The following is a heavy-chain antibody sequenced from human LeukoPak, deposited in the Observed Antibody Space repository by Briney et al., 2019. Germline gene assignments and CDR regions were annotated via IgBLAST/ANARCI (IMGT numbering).Heavy chain of an antibody. D-gene: IGHD3-9*01. Sequence: SETLSLTCTVSGGSISSYYWSWIRQPAGKGLEWIGRIYTSGSTNYNPSLKSRVTMSVDTSKNQFSLKLSSVTAADTAAYYCARGPSVLRYFDWLSTKYGMDVWGQGTTVTVSS. CDR2: IYTSGST. J-gene: IGHJ6*02. CDR1: GGSISSYY. V-gene: IGHV4-4*07. CDR3: ARGPSVLRYFDWLSTKYGMDV.